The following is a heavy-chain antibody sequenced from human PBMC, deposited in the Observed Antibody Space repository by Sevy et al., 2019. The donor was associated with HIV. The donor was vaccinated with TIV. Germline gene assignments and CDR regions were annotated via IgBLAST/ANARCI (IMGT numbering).Heavy chain of an antibody. CDR3: ARDTGKNY. J-gene: IGHJ4*02. Sequence: SETLSLTCTVSGASITTYYWSWFRQPAGKGLEWIGCMHSGGNTNYNPSLQGRVTMSLDTSKNQFSLTLDFVTAADAAVYYCARDTGKNYWGQGILVTVSS. CDR1: GASITTYY. V-gene: IGHV4-4*07. D-gene: IGHD2-8*02. CDR2: MHSGGNT.